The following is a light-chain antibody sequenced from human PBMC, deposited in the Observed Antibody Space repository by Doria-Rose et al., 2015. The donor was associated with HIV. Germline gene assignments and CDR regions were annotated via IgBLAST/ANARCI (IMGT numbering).Light chain of an antibody. J-gene: IGKJ3*01. CDR3: QQYYDTPS. Sequence: DIRLTQSPESLGMSLGERATLNCKSNQSLLYTSKNYLAWYQQKPGQPPKLLIYWASTRQSRVPARFSGSGSGTDFTLTISSLEAEDAAVYYCQQYYDTPSFGRGTTVDIK. CDR2: WAS. V-gene: IGKV4-1*01. CDR1: QSLLYTSKNY.